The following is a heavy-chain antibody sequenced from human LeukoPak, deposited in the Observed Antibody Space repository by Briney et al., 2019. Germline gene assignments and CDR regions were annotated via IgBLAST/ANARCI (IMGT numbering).Heavy chain of an antibody. D-gene: IGHD3-3*01. CDR1: GGSISSYY. J-gene: IGHJ4*02. V-gene: IGHV4-59*01. CDR3: ARFLRSTVLDWSYFDY. CDR2: IYYSGST. Sequence: SETLSLTCTVSGGSISSYYWSWIRQPPGKGLEWIGYIYYSGSTNYNPSLKSRVTISVDTSRTQFSLKLSSVTAADTAVYYCARFLRSTVLDWSYFDYWGQGTLVTVSS.